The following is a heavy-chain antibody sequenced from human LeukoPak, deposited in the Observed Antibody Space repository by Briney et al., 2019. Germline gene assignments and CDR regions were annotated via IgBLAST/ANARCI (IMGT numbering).Heavy chain of an antibody. Sequence: GGSLRLSCAASGFTFSSYWMSWVRQAPGKGLEWVSVIYIGGSTYYADSVKGRFTISRDNSKNTLYLQMNSLRAEDTAVYYCARDFCSSTSCFYDPWGQGTLVTVSS. D-gene: IGHD2-2*01. V-gene: IGHV3-66*01. J-gene: IGHJ5*02. CDR1: GFTFSSYW. CDR2: IYIGGST. CDR3: ARDFCSSTSCFYDP.